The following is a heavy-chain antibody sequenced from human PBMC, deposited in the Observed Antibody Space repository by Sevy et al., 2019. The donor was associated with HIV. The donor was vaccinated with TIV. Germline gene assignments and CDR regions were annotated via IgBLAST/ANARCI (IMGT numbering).Heavy chain of an antibody. CDR3: ARDVPSYYDFRRRYYTPYYYYGMDV. Sequence: GGSLRLSCAASGFTFSSYSMNWVRQAPGKGLEWVSYISSSSSTIYYADSVKGRFTISRDNAKNSLYLQMNSLRDGDTAVYYCARDVPSYYDFRRRYYTPYYYYGMDVWGQGTTVTVSS. CDR1: GFTFSSYS. V-gene: IGHV3-48*02. D-gene: IGHD3-3*01. J-gene: IGHJ6*02. CDR2: ISSSSSTI.